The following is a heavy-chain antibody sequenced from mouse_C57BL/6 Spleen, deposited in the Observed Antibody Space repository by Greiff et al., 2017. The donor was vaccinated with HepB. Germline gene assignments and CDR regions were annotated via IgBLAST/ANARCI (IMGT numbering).Heavy chain of an antibody. D-gene: IGHD3-2*02. CDR2: IDPETGGT. J-gene: IGHJ4*01. CDR3: TRGSSGDAMDY. Sequence: QVQLQQSGAELVRPGASVTLSCKASGYTFTDYEMHWVKQTPVHGLEWIGAIDPETGGTAYNQKFKGKAILTADKSSSTAYMELRSLTSEDSAVYYCTRGSSGDAMDYWGQGTSVTVSS. CDR1: GYTFTDYE. V-gene: IGHV1-15*01.